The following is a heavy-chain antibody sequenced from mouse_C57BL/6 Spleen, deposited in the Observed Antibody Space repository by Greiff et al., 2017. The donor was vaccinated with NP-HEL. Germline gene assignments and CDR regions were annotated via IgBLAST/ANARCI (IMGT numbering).Heavy chain of an antibody. Sequence: VQLQQPGAELVKPGASVKMSCKASGYTFTSYWITWVKQRPGQGLEWIGDIYPGSGSTNYNEKFKSKATLTVDTSSSTAYMQLSSLTSEDSAVYYCAREEVTTVPFDVWGTGTTVTVSS. CDR2: IYPGSGST. J-gene: IGHJ1*03. V-gene: IGHV1-55*01. CDR1: GYTFTSYW. CDR3: AREEVTTVPFDV. D-gene: IGHD1-1*01.